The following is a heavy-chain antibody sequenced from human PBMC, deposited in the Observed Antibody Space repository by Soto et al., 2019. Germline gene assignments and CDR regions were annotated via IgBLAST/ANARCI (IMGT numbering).Heavy chain of an antibody. J-gene: IGHJ4*02. Sequence: QVQLQESGPGLVKPSETLSLTCTVSGGSISSYYWTWIRQPPGKGLEWIGYSYYSGSTNYNHSHTSRVHISVDTSKNLFSMWLSSVTAADTAVYYCAIRYGGNLDYWGQGTLVTVSS. CDR3: AIRYGGNLDY. CDR1: GGSISSYY. D-gene: IGHD2-15*01. CDR2: SYYSGST. V-gene: IGHV4-59*08.